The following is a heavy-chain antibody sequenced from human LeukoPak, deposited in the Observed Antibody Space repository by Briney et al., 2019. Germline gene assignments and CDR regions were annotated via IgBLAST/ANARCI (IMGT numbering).Heavy chain of an antibody. Sequence: SETLSLTCAVYGGSFSGYYWSWIRQPPGKGLEWIGEINHSGSTNYNPSLKSRVTISVDTSKNQFSLKLSSVTAADTAVYYCARQGVLRYFDWLLPYYFDYWGQGTLVTVSS. D-gene: IGHD3-9*01. CDR3: ARQGVLRYFDWLLPYYFDY. CDR1: GGSFSGYY. CDR2: INHSGST. J-gene: IGHJ4*02. V-gene: IGHV4-34*01.